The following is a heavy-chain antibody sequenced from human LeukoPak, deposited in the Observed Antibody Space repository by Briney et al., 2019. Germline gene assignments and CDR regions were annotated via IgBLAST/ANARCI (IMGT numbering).Heavy chain of an antibody. Sequence: PSETLSLTCTVSGGSISSYYWSWIRRPPGKGLEWIGYIYYSGSTNYNPSLKSRVTISVDTSKNQFSLKLSSVTAADTAVYYCARGRYDILTGYLAFDIWGQGKMVTVSS. D-gene: IGHD3-9*01. V-gene: IGHV4-59*01. CDR2: IYYSGST. CDR1: GGSISSYY. CDR3: ARGRYDILTGYLAFDI. J-gene: IGHJ3*02.